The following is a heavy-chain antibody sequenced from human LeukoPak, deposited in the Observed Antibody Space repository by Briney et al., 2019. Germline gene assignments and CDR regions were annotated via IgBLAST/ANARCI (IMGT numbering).Heavy chain of an antibody. J-gene: IGHJ4*02. D-gene: IGHD3-3*01. Sequence: PGGSLRLSCAASGFTFSSYAMHWVRRAPGKGLEYVSAISSNGGSTYYANSVKGRFTISRDNSKNTLYLQMGSLRAEDMAVYYCAKGLQPRGYYLDYFDYWGQGTLVTVSS. CDR2: ISSNGGST. V-gene: IGHV3-64*01. CDR3: AKGLQPRGYYLDYFDY. CDR1: GFTFSSYA.